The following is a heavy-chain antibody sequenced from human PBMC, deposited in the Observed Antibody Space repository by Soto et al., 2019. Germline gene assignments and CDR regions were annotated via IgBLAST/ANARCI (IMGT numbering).Heavy chain of an antibody. V-gene: IGHV1-3*01. CDR2: INAGNGNT. D-gene: IGHD6-13*01. Sequence: GASVKVSCKASGYTFTSYAMHWVRQAPGQRLEWMGWINAGNGNTKYSQKFQGRVTITRDTSASTAYMELSSLRSEDTAVYYCASSSSSSYYYYYGMDVWGQGTTVTV. CDR1: GYTFTSYA. CDR3: ASSSSSSYYYYYGMDV. J-gene: IGHJ6*02.